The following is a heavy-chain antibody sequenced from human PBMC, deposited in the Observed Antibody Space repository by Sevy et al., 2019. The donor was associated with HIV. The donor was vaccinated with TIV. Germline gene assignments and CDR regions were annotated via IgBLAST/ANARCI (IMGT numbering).Heavy chain of an antibody. Sequence: SETLSLTCIVSGGSISSDSYYWGWIRQPPGKGLEWFGSIDYTGSTYYNPSLKSRVTISSDTSKNQFSLRLSSVTAADTALYFCARPSSLYYYYAMDVWGQGTTVTVSS. CDR2: IDYTGST. V-gene: IGHV4-39*01. J-gene: IGHJ6*02. CDR3: ARPSSLYYYYAMDV. D-gene: IGHD3-10*01. CDR1: GGSISSDSYY.